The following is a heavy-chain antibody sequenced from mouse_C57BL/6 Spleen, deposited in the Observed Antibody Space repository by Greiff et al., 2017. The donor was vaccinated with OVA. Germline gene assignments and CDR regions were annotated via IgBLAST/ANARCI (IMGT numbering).Heavy chain of an antibody. CDR1: GFNIKDYY. J-gene: IGHJ1*03. V-gene: IGHV14-2*01. CDR3: ARGYGNLDWYFDV. Sequence: LVESGAELVKPGASVKLSCTASGFNIKDYYMHWVQQRPEQGLEWIGRIDPEAGETKYAPKFQGKATITADTSSNTAYLQLSSLTSEDTAVYYCARGYGNLDWYFDVWGTGTTVTVSS. D-gene: IGHD2-10*02. CDR2: IDPEAGET.